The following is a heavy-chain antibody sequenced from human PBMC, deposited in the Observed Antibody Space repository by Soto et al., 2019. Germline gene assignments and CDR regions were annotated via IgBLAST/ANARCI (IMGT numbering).Heavy chain of an antibody. Sequence: QPGGSLRLSCAVSGLTFSNYWMSWVRQAPGKGLEWVANIKQDGSEKYYGDSVKGRFTISRDNAKKSVYLQMNSLRAEDTAVYYCATSFLAYWGQGTLVTVSS. J-gene: IGHJ4*02. CDR1: GLTFSNYW. V-gene: IGHV3-7*03. CDR2: IKQDGSEK. CDR3: ATSFLAY. D-gene: IGHD3-16*02.